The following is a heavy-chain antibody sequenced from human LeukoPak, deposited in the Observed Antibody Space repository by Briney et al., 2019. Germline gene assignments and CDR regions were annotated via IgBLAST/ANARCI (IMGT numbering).Heavy chain of an antibody. CDR2: IYPGDSDT. J-gene: IGHJ4*02. CDR1: GYSFATYW. D-gene: IGHD1-26*01. Sequence: GESLKISCEGSGYSFATYWIGWVRQMPGKGLEWMGIIYPGDSDTRYNPSFQGQVTIPADKSINTAYLQWSSLKASDTAMYFCARHERGTYADYWGQGTLVTVSS. CDR3: ARHERGTYADY. V-gene: IGHV5-51*01.